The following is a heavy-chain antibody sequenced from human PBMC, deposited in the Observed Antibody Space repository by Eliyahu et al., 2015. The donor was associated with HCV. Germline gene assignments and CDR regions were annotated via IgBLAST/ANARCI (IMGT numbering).Heavy chain of an antibody. CDR3: ARGGHCGGDCYQDY. CDR1: GFIFSXYE. D-gene: IGHD2-21*01. J-gene: IGHJ4*02. CDR2: ISGSGSTI. V-gene: IGHV3-48*03. Sequence: EVQLVESGGGLVQPGGSXRLSCATPGFIFSXYEMNWVRQAPGKGLEWISSISGSGSTIFYADSMEGRFTISRDNAKNSVHLQIKSLRVEDTAIYYCARGGHCGGDCYQDYWGQGTLVTVSS.